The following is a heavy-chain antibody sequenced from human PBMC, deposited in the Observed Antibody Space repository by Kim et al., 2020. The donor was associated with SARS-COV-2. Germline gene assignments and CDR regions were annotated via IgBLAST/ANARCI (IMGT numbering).Heavy chain of an antibody. Sequence: GGSLRLSCAASGLTLSRYGIHWVRQAPGKGLEWVAVIWYDGSQRYYSDSVKGRFTISRDNSKHTVSLHLDNLRVEDTAKYYCAKVHSVEWLVRGGMDLWRQGTTVIVSS. D-gene: IGHD6-19*01. CDR1: GLTLSRYG. J-gene: IGHJ6*01. CDR3: AKVHSVEWLVRGGMDL. V-gene: IGHV3-33*03. CDR2: IWYDGSQR.